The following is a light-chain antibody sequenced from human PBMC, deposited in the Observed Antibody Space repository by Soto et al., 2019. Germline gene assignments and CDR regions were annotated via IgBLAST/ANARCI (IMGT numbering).Light chain of an antibody. CDR2: EVS. Sequence: QSALTLPASVSGSPGQSITISCTGTSSDVGGYNYVSWYQQHPGKAPKLMIYEVSNRPSGVSNRFSGSKSGNTASLTISGLQAEDEADYYCCSYAGSSTSPYVIGTGIKVTVL. V-gene: IGLV2-14*01. J-gene: IGLJ1*01. CDR1: SSDVGGYNY. CDR3: CSYAGSSTSPYV.